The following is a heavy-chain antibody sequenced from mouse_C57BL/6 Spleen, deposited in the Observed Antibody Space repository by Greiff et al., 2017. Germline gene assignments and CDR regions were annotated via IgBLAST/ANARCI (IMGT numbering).Heavy chain of an antibody. D-gene: IGHD1-1*01. CDR2: IDPNSGGT. Sequence: VQLQQSGAELVKPGASVKLSCKASGYTFTSYWMHWVKQRPGRGLEWIGRIDPNSGGTKYNEKFKSKATLTVDKPSSTAYMQLSSLTSEDSAVYYGARTIITTVVSRGYFDVWGTGTTVTVSS. V-gene: IGHV1-72*01. J-gene: IGHJ1*03. CDR1: GYTFTSYW. CDR3: ARTIITTVVSRGYFDV.